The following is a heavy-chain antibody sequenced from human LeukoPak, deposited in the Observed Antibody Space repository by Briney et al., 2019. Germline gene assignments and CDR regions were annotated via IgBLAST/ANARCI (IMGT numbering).Heavy chain of an antibody. D-gene: IGHD3-10*01. V-gene: IGHV3-33*01. CDR3: ARPIINYYYYMDV. CDR2: IWYDGSNK. J-gene: IGHJ6*03. CDR1: GFTFSSYG. Sequence: ERSLRLSCAASGFTFSSYGMHWVRQAPGKGLEWVAVIWYDGSNKYYADSVKGRFTISRDNSKNTLYLQMNSLRAEDTAVYYCARPIINYYYYMDVWGKGTTVTVSS.